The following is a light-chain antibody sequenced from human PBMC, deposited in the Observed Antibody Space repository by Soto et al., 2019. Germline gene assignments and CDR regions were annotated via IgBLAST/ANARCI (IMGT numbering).Light chain of an antibody. CDR2: EVT. Sequence: QSALTQPPSASGSPGQSVTISCTGTSSDVGGYNYVSWYQQHPGKVPKLMMYEVTKRPSGVPDRFSGSKSGNTASLTVSGLQAEYEDGYYCSSYPGSNILVFGGETKVTVL. CDR3: SSYPGSNILV. V-gene: IGLV2-8*01. J-gene: IGLJ3*02. CDR1: SSDVGGYNY.